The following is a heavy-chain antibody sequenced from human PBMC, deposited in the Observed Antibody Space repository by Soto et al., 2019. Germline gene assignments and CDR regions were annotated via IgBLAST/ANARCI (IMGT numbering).Heavy chain of an antibody. Sequence: QIQLVQSGPEVKKPGASMKVSCKAYDFSFTSHGISWVRQAPGQGLEWMGWISLYNGNTNYAQQFQGRVTMTTDTSSSSAYMELRSLRSDDTAMYFCAIYHLELFRFDYWGQGTLVTVSS. CDR3: AIYHLELFRFDY. CDR2: ISLYNGNT. CDR1: DFSFTSHG. V-gene: IGHV1-18*04. J-gene: IGHJ4*02. D-gene: IGHD2-2*01.